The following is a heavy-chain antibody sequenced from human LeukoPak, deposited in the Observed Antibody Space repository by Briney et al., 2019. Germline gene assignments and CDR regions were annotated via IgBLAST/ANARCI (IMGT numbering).Heavy chain of an antibody. J-gene: IGHJ6*02. CDR2: INHSGST. CDR1: GGSFSGYY. CDR3: AASIAALDV. D-gene: IGHD6-6*01. Sequence: SETLSLTCAVYGGSFSGYYWSWIRQPPGKGLEWIGEINHSGSTNYNPSLKSRVTISVDTSKNQFSLKLSSVTAADTAVYYCAASIAALDVWDQGTTVTVSS. V-gene: IGHV4-34*01.